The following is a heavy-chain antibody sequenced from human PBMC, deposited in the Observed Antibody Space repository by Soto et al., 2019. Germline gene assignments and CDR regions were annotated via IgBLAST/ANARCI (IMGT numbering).Heavy chain of an antibody. J-gene: IGHJ4*02. CDR1: GGSSNHYD. CDR2: IYYSGTT. Sequence: PSETLSLTCTVSGGSSNHYDGTWIRQPPGKGLEWMGYIYYSGTTTNYNPSLKSRVTLSVDTSKNQFSLKLSSVTAADTAVYYCARLGGSFAVPHFDYWGQETLVTVS. D-gene: IGHD1-26*01. V-gene: IGHV4-59*08. CDR3: ARLGGSFAVPHFDY.